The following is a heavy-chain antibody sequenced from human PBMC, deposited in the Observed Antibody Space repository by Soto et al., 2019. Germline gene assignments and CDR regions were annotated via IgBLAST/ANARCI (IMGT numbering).Heavy chain of an antibody. V-gene: IGHV4-39*01. CDR2: IYYSGST. CDR1: GGSISSSGYY. Sequence: QLQLQESGPGLVKPSETLSLTCTVSGGSISSSGYYWGWIRQPPGKGLEWIGSIYYSGSTYYNPSLKSRVTISVDTSKNQFSLKLSSVTAADTAVYYCARRGAGYSSGWLDYWGRGNLVTVSS. D-gene: IGHD6-19*01. J-gene: IGHJ4*02. CDR3: ARRGAGYSSGWLDY.